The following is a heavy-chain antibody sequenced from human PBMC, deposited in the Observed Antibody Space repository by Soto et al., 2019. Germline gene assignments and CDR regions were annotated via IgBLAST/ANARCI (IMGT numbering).Heavy chain of an antibody. CDR1: GFTFSDYY. CDR2: ISGSSSYA. CDR3: ARGDYFDRRFDA. D-gene: IGHD3-22*01. Sequence: QVHLVESGGGLVKPGGSLRLSCAASGFTFSDYYMSWIRQAPGEGLEWLSYISGSSSYAIYADSVKGRFTISRDNAKSSLYLEMNSLRAEDTAVYYCARGDYFDRRFDAWGQGTLVTVSS. J-gene: IGHJ5*02. V-gene: IGHV3-11*05.